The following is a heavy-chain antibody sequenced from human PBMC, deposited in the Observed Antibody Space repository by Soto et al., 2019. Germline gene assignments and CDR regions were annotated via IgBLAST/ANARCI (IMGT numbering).Heavy chain of an antibody. Sequence: GSLRLSCAVSGFTFDDNAMHWVRQAPGKGLEWVSSISSSSSYIYYADSVKGRFTISRDNAKNSLYLQMNSLRAEDTAVYYCARLTTESCFDYWGQGTLVTVSS. J-gene: IGHJ4*02. V-gene: IGHV3-21*01. CDR2: ISSSSSYI. D-gene: IGHD1-1*01. CDR1: GFTFDDNA. CDR3: ARLTTESCFDY.